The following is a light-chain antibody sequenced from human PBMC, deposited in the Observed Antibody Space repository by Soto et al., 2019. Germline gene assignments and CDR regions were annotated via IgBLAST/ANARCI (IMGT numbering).Light chain of an antibody. Sequence: QSVLTQPASVSGSPGQSITISCTGTSSDVGGYNYVSWYQQHPGKAPKLMIYDVSNRPSGVSNRFSGSKSGNTASLTISGLQAEDEADYYCSSYTSSKGVVFAGGTQLTVL. V-gene: IGLV2-14*01. J-gene: IGLJ2*01. CDR1: SSDVGGYNY. CDR3: SSYTSSKGVV. CDR2: DVS.